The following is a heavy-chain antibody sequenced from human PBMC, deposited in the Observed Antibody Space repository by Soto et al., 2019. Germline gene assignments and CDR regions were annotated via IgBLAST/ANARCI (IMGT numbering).Heavy chain of an antibody. D-gene: IGHD6-19*01. CDR1: GGSISSSHW. CDR3: AIARAYSSGHVGGLGY. CDR2: IYHSGSI. V-gene: IGHV4-4*02. Sequence: QVQLQESGPGLVKPSGTLSLTCAVSGGSISSSHWYSWVRQPPGKGLEWIGEIYHSGSINYNPSLKRRVTISADMSKNQFSLTLTSVTAADTAVYYCAIARAYSSGHVGGLGYWGQGTLVTVSS. J-gene: IGHJ4*02.